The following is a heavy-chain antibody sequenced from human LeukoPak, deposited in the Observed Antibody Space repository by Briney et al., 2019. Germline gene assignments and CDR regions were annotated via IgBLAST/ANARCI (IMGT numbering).Heavy chain of an antibody. CDR1: GGSISSSSYY. J-gene: IGHJ3*02. CDR2: IYTSGST. CDR3: ARDAFDI. V-gene: IGHV4-61*02. Sequence: SKTLSLTCTVSGGSISSSSYYLSWIRQPAGKGLEWIGRIYTSGSTNYNPSLKSRVTISVDTSKNQFSLKLSSVTAADTAVYYCARDAFDIWGQGTMVTVSS.